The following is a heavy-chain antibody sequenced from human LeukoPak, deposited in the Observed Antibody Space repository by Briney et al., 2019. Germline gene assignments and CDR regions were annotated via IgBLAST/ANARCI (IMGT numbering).Heavy chain of an antibody. CDR3: AKDSNPYYYDSSGYYPDY. V-gene: IGHV3-23*01. Sequence: GGSLRLSCAASGFTFSNYAMSWVRQAPGKGLEWVSAISGSGAGTYYADSVKGRFTISRDNSKNTLYLQMNSLRAEDTAVYYCAKDSNPYYYDSSGYYPDYWGQGTLVTVSS. J-gene: IGHJ4*02. CDR2: ISGSGAGT. D-gene: IGHD3-22*01. CDR1: GFTFSNYA.